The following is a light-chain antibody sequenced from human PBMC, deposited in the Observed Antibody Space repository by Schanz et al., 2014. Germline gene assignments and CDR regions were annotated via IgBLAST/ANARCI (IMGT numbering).Light chain of an antibody. Sequence: DIVMTQSPDSLAVSLGERATINCKSSQSVLYTSNNKNYLAWYQHKPGQPPKLLIHWASTRESGVPDRFSGSGSGTDFTLTISGLQAEDVAVYYCQQYYNIPYTFGQGTKLEIK. CDR3: QQYYNIPYT. J-gene: IGKJ2*01. V-gene: IGKV4-1*01. CDR2: WAS. CDR1: QSVLYTSNNKNY.